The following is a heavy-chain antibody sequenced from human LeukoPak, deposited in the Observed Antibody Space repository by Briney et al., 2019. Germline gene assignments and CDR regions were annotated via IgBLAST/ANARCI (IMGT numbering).Heavy chain of an antibody. CDR3: ARPDSSGYYYPFGY. V-gene: IGHV1-69*13. J-gene: IGHJ4*02. CDR2: ITPLFGTA. Sequence: GASVKVSCKASGGTFSNYAINWVRQAPGQGLEWMGGITPLFGTAKYAQKFQGRVTIIADESTSTAYMELSSLRSEDTAVYYCARPDSSGYYYPFGYWGQGTLVTVSS. CDR1: GGTFSNYA. D-gene: IGHD3-22*01.